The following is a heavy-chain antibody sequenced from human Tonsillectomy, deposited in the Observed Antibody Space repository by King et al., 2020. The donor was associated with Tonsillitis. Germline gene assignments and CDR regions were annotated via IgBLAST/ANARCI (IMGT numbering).Heavy chain of an antibody. Sequence: VKLQQWGEGLLKPSEPLSLTCAVYGGSFSGYYWSWIRQPPGKGLEWIGEINHSGSTNYNPSLKSRVTISVDTSKNQFSLKLSSVTAADTAVYYCARGLQSVYAIPYYFDYWGQGTLVTVSS. V-gene: IGHV4-34*01. CDR2: INHSGST. CDR3: ARGLQSVYAIPYYFDY. D-gene: IGHD2-8*01. J-gene: IGHJ4*02. CDR1: GGSFSGYY.